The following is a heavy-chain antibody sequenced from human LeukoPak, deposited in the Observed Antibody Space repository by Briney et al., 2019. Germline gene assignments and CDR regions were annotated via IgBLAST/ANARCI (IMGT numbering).Heavy chain of an antibody. Sequence: ASVKVSCKASVYTFTSYGLSWVRQAPGQGLEYMGWINTYNGDTNYAQKHHGRVTMTTDTSTTTAYMELSSLRSDDTALYFCAIRSGTLPYYFDYWGQGTLVTVSS. D-gene: IGHD1-1*01. J-gene: IGHJ4*02. CDR2: INTYNGDT. CDR1: VYTFTSYG. V-gene: IGHV1-18*01. CDR3: AIRSGTLPYYFDY.